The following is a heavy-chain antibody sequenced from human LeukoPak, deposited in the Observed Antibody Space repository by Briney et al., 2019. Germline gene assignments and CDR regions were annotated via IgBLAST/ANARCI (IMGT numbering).Heavy chain of an antibody. D-gene: IGHD2/OR15-2a*01. Sequence: SETLSLTCAVSGYSINSGYYGGWIRQPPGKGLEWIGSIYHSERTYYNPSLKSRLTISVDTSKNQFSLKLSSVTAADTAVYYCASSGIVLGAFDIWGQGTMVTVSS. CDR1: GYSINSGYY. V-gene: IGHV4-38-2*01. J-gene: IGHJ3*02. CDR2: IYHSERT. CDR3: ASSGIVLGAFDI.